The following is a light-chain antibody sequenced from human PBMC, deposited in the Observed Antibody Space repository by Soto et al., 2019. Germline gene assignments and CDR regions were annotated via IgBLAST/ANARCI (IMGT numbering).Light chain of an antibody. CDR1: QPISTY. Sequence: DIQMTQSPSSLPASVGDIVTITCRASQPISTYLNWYQQKPGKAPNLLIYAASNLQSGVPSRFSGSGSGTDFTLTISSLQPEDFAVYFCQQSYSSPWTFGQGTRLEI. CDR2: AAS. J-gene: IGKJ1*01. V-gene: IGKV1-39*01. CDR3: QQSYSSPWT.